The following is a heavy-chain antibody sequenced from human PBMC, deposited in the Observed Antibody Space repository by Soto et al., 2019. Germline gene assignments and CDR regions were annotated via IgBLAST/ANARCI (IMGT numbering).Heavy chain of an antibody. Sequence: KILWASVKVSCKASGYTFTSYGISWVRQAPGQGLEWMGWISAYNGNTNYAQKFQGRVTITADKSTSTAYMELSSLRSEDTAVYYCARVHQRYNCFDPWGQGTLVTVSS. J-gene: IGHJ5*02. CDR3: ARVHQRYNCFDP. V-gene: IGHV1-18*01. CDR2: ISAYNGNT. CDR1: GYTFTSYG.